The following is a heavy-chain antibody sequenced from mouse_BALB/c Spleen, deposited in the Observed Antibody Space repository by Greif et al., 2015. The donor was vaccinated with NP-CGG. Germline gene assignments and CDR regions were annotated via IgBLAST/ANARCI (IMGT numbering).Heavy chain of an antibody. V-gene: IGHV1-7*01. CDR2: INPSTGYT. CDR3: ARGRDGDY. CDR1: GYTFTSYW. D-gene: IGHD3-3*01. Sequence: VKLQESGAELAKPGASVKMSCKASGYTFTSYWMHWVKQRPGQGLEWIGYINPSTGYTEYNQKFKDKATLTADKSSSTAYMQLSSLTSEDSAVYYCARGRDGDYWGQGTTLTVSS. J-gene: IGHJ2*01.